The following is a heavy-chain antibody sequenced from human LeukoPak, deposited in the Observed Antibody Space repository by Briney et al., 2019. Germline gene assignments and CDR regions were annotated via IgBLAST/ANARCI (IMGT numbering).Heavy chain of an antibody. CDR2: IWPSGST. CDR1: GGSISSGPYF. Sequence: SQTLSLTCSVSGGSISSGPYFWSWIRQSPGQGLEWIGYIWPSGSTNYNPSLSGRVAISLDKSAKQVSLRLTSVTAADTAIYYCARDSSAPRSYFALDVWGQGTTVTVSS. J-gene: IGHJ6*01. V-gene: IGHV4-30-2*06. D-gene: IGHD6-19*01. CDR3: ARDSSAPRSYFALDV.